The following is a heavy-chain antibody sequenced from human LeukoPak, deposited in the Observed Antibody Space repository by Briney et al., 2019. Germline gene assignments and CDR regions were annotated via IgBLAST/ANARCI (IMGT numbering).Heavy chain of an antibody. D-gene: IGHD3-10*02. CDR1: GGSISSYY. CDR2: INHSGST. CDR3: ARGESITMFGVPLDAFDI. V-gene: IGHV4-34*01. J-gene: IGHJ3*02. Sequence: SSETLSLTCTVSGGSISSYYWSWIRQPPGKGLEWIGEINHSGSTNYNPSLKSRVTISVDTSKNQFSLKLSSVTAADTAVYYCARGESITMFGVPLDAFDIWGQGTMVTVSS.